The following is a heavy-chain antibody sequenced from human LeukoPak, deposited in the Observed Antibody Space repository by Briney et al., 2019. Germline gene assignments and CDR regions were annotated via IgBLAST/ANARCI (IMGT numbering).Heavy chain of an antibody. V-gene: IGHV1-46*01. J-gene: IGHJ4*02. D-gene: IGHD6-13*01. CDR3: ARDQYVGSSRYFYFAY. CDR1: GYPFTSYG. CDR2: INPSSGST. Sequence: ASVKVSCKASGYPFTSYGITWVRQAPGQRLEWVGLINPSSGSTTYAQTFQGRVTMTRDTSTTTVYMELSSLRSEDTAVFYCARDQYVGSSRYFYFAYWGQGTPVTVSA.